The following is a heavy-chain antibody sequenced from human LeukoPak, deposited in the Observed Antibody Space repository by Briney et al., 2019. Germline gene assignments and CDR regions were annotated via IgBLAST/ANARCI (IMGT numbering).Heavy chain of an antibody. CDR1: GFTFSSYW. D-gene: IGHD3-22*01. CDR3: ARAPSEIGGYYPEYFRH. J-gene: IGHJ1*01. Sequence: GGSLRLSCAASGFTFSSYWMHWVRQAPGKGLVWVSRIKGDGNTNYADSVKGRFTISRDNAKKTVSLQMNSLRAEDTGVYYCARAPSEIGGYYPEYFRHWGQGTLVTVSS. V-gene: IGHV3-74*01. CDR2: IKGDGNT.